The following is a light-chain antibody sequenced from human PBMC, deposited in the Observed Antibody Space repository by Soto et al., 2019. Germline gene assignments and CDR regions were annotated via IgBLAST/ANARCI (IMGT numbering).Light chain of an antibody. CDR2: SAS. CDR1: QDISSW. V-gene: IGKV1-12*01. J-gene: IGKJ1*01. CDR3: QQTNSFPRT. Sequence: DIQMVXXPXXXXXSXXDIXSXXXRASQDISSWLAWYQQKPGKAPNLLIYSASTLQSGVPSRFSGSGSGTDFTLTINSLQPEDIATYYCQQTNSFPRTSGQGTMVDIK.